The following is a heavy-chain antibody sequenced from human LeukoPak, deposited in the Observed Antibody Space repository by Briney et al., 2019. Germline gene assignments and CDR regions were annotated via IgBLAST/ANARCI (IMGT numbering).Heavy chain of an antibody. V-gene: IGHV1-46*01. J-gene: IGHJ3*02. CDR3: ARDPLHEDGYNVEVDAFDI. D-gene: IGHD5-24*01. CDR1: GYTFTNYA. Sequence: ASVKVSCKASGYTFTNYAIHWVRQAPGQGLEWMGIINPSGGSTSYAQKFQGRVTMTRDTSTSTVYMELSSLRSEDTAVYYCARDPLHEDGYNVEVDAFDIWGQGTMVTVSS. CDR2: INPSGGST.